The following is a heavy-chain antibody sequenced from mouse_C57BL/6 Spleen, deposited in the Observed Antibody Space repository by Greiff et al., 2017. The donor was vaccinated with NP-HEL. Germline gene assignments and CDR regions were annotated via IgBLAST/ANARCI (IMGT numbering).Heavy chain of an antibody. CDR1: GYTFTDYY. V-gene: IGHV1-26*01. CDR2: INPNNGGT. CDR3: ANYGSSYFDY. J-gene: IGHJ2*01. Sequence: EVQLHQSGPELVKPGASVKISCKASGYTFTDYYMNWVKQSHGKSLEWIGDINPNNGGTSYNQKFKGKATLTVDKSSSTAYMELRSLTSEDSAVYYCANYGSSYFDYWGQGTTLTVSS. D-gene: IGHD1-1*01.